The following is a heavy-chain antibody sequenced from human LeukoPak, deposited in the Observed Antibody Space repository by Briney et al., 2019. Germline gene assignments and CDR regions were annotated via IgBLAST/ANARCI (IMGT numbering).Heavy chain of an antibody. Sequence: GGSLRLSCAASGFTFDDYGMTWVRQAPGKGLEWVSGISWNGGSTGYADSLKGRFTISRDNAKNSLYLQMNSLRPEDTAVYYCAKEGDYYGSGSYRDGFDIWGQGTRATVSS. V-gene: IGHV3-20*04. CDR3: AKEGDYYGSGSYRDGFDI. CDR2: ISWNGGST. CDR1: GFTFDDYG. D-gene: IGHD3-10*01. J-gene: IGHJ3*02.